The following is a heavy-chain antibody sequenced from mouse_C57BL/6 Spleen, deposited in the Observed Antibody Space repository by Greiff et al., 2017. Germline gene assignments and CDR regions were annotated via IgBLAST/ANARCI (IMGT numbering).Heavy chain of an antibody. CDR2: IYPRSGNT. V-gene: IGHV1-81*01. Sequence: QVQLQQSGAELARPGASVKLSCKASGYTFTSYGISWVKQRTGQGLEWIGEIYPRSGNTYYNEKFKGKATLTADKSSSTAYMELRSLTSEDSAVYFCARLDGNYGYFDYWGQGTTLTVSS. D-gene: IGHD2-1*01. CDR3: ARLDGNYGYFDY. CDR1: GYTFTSYG. J-gene: IGHJ2*01.